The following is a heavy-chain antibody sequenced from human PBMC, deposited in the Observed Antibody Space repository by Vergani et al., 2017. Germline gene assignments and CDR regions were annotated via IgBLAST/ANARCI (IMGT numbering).Heavy chain of an antibody. Sequence: EVQLLESGGGLVQPGGSLRLSCAASGFTFSSYAMSWVRQAPGKGLEWVSAISGSGSSTYYADSVKGRFTISRDNSKNTLYLQMNSLRAEDTAVYYCAKAGGEQLVPDYWGQGTLVTVSS. CDR3: AKAGGEQLVPDY. CDR2: ISGSGSST. D-gene: IGHD6-6*01. V-gene: IGHV3-23*01. CDR1: GFTFSSYA. J-gene: IGHJ4*02.